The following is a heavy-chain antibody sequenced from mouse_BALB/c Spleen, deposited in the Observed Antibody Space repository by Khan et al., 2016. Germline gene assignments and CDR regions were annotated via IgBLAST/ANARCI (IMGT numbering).Heavy chain of an antibody. CDR3: ARSHSDYFDY. D-gene: IGHD6-1*01. V-gene: IGHV1-7*01. CDR1: GYTFTSYW. Sequence: QVQLKQSGAELAKPGASVKMSCKASGYTFTSYWMHWVKQRPGQGLEWIGYINPSTGYTEYNQKFKDKATLTADKSSSTAYMQLSSLTSEDSAVYYCARSHSDYFDYCGQGTTLTVSS. J-gene: IGHJ2*01. CDR2: INPSTGYT.